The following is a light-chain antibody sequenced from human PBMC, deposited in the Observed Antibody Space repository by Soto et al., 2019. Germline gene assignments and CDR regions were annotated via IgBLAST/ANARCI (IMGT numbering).Light chain of an antibody. CDR2: WAS. V-gene: IGKV4-1*01. CDR3: HQYYSVPLT. Sequence: DIVMTQSPDSLAVSLGERATINCKSSQSVLYSSNNKNYLAWYQQKPGQPPKLLIYWASTRESGVPDRFSGSGSGRDFTLTISSLKAEDVAVYYCHQYYSVPLTLGGGTKVDIK. CDR1: QSVLYSSNNKNY. J-gene: IGKJ4*01.